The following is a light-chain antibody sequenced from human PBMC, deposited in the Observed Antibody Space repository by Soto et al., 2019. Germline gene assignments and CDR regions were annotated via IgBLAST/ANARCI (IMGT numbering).Light chain of an antibody. CDR2: WAS. V-gene: IGKV4-1*01. J-gene: IGKJ1*01. CDR3: QQYYNTRWT. Sequence: DIVMTQSPDSLAVSLGERATINCKSSQSVLYSSNNKNYLAWFQQKPGQPPKLLIYWASTRESGVPDRFSGSGSGTDFTLTISSLQADDVAVYYCQQYYNTRWTFGHGTKVEIK. CDR1: QSVLYSSNNKNY.